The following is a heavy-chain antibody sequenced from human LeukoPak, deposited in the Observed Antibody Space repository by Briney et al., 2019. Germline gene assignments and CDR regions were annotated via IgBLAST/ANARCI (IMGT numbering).Heavy chain of an antibody. Sequence: GGSLRLSCAASGFTFDDYGMSWVRQAPGKGLEWASGINWNGGSTGHADSVKGRFTISRDNAKNSLYLQMNSLRAEDTALYYCARVVGYCSSTSCYLNWFDPWGQGTLVTVSS. CDR2: INWNGGST. CDR3: ARVVGYCSSTSCYLNWFDP. J-gene: IGHJ5*02. V-gene: IGHV3-20*04. CDR1: GFTFDDYG. D-gene: IGHD2-2*01.